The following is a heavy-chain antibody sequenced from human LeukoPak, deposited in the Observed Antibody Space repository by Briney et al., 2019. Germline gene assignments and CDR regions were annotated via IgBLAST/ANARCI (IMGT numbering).Heavy chain of an antibody. V-gene: IGHV4-4*02. J-gene: IGHJ3*02. CDR2: IYHSGSP. CDR3: ARGPYSYDSSGAFDI. Sequence: PSETLSLTCAVSGGSISSSNWWSWVRQPPGKGLEWIGEIYHSGSPNYNPSLKSRVTISVDKSKKQFSLTLTSVTAADTAVYFCARGPYSYDSSGAFDIWGQGTMVTVSS. CDR1: GGSISSSNW. D-gene: IGHD3-22*01.